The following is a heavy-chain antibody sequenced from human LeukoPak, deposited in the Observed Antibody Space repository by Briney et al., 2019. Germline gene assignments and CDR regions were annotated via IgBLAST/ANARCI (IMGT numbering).Heavy chain of an antibody. D-gene: IGHD1-26*01. CDR2: ICSDDST. CDR1: GFTVSSNY. J-gene: IGHJ1*01. V-gene: IGHV3-66*01. Sequence: GGSLRLSCAASGFTVSSNYMSWVRQAPGKGLEWVSVICSDDSTYYADSVKGRFTISRDNSKNTLYLQMNSLRAEDTAVYYCASPVAIVGATRAEYFQHWGQGTLVTVSS. CDR3: ASPVAIVGATRAEYFQH.